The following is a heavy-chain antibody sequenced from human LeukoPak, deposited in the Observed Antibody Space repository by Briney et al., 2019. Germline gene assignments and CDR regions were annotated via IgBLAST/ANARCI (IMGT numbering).Heavy chain of an antibody. Sequence: PSETLSLTCTVSGGSLSSSSYYWGWIRQPPGKGLEWIGSIYYSGSTYYNPSLKSRVTISVDTSKNQFSLKLSSVTAADTAVYYCARQVGYCSGGSCYRQVNWFDPWGQGTLVTVSS. V-gene: IGHV4-39*01. J-gene: IGHJ5*02. CDR1: GGSLSSSSYY. CDR3: ARQVGYCSGGSCYRQVNWFDP. D-gene: IGHD2-15*01. CDR2: IYYSGST.